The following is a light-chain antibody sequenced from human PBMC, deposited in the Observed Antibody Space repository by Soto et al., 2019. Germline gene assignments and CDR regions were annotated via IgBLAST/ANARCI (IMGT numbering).Light chain of an antibody. J-gene: IGKJ1*01. CDR3: QQYTNTNNPWM. CDR2: DAS. V-gene: IGKV1-5*01. CDR1: QTISTW. Sequence: IHVTQSPPTLSSSVGYRVTITCRSSQTISTWMAWYQQKPGKAPKLLVYDASTLQSGVASRFSGSGSGTEFTLIISGLQPDDSATYYCQQYTNTNNPWMFGQGTKVDIK.